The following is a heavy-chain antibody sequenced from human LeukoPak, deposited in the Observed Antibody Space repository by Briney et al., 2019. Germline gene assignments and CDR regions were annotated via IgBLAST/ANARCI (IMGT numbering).Heavy chain of an antibody. J-gene: IGHJ3*02. CDR3: ARDYGDYGDAFDI. V-gene: IGHV1-2*02. D-gene: IGHD4-17*01. CDR2: INPNSGGT. CDR1: GYTFTSYG. Sequence: ASVKVSCKASGYTFTSYGISWVRQAPGQGLEWMGWINPNSGGTNYAQKFQGRVTMTRDTSISTAYMELSRPRSDDTAVYYCARDYGDYGDAFDIWGQGTMVTVSS.